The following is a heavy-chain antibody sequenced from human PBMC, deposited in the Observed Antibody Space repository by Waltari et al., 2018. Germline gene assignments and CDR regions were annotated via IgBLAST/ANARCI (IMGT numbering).Heavy chain of an antibody. CDR3: AKTAYYDSSGYYYPIDY. J-gene: IGHJ4*02. D-gene: IGHD3-22*01. Sequence: QVQLVESGGGVVQPGGSLSLSCAASGFTFSSYGMHWVRQAPGKGLEWVAFIRYDGSNKYYADSVKGRFTISRDNSKNTLYLQMNSLRAEDTAVYYCAKTAYYDSSGYYYPIDYWGQGTLVTVSS. CDR1: GFTFSSYG. CDR2: IRYDGSNK. V-gene: IGHV3-30*02.